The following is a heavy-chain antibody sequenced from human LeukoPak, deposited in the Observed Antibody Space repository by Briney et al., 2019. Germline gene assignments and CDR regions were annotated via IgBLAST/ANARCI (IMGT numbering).Heavy chain of an antibody. J-gene: IGHJ2*01. CDR1: GGTFSSYA. Sequence: SVKVSCKASGGTFSSYAISWVRQAPGQGLEWMGGIIPIFGTANYAQKFQGRVTITADESTSTAYMELSSLRSEDTAVYYCARASTLYCSSTSCYTRKTDRADWYFDLWGRGTLVTVSS. CDR3: ARASTLYCSSTSCYTRKTDRADWYFDL. CDR2: IIPIFGTA. V-gene: IGHV1-69*13. D-gene: IGHD2-2*02.